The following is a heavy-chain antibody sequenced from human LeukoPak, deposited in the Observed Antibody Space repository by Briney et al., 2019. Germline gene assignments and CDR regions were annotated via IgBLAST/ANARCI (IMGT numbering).Heavy chain of an antibody. CDR2: IYYSGST. Sequence: MSSETLSLTCTVSGGSISSYSWSWIRQPPGKGLEWIGYIYYSGSTNYNPSLKSRVTISVDTSKNQFSLKLSSVTAADTAVYYCARGGRQVPYYFDYWGQGTLVTVSS. J-gene: IGHJ4*02. V-gene: IGHV4-59*01. CDR1: GGSISSYS. D-gene: IGHD6-19*01. CDR3: ARGGRQVPYYFDY.